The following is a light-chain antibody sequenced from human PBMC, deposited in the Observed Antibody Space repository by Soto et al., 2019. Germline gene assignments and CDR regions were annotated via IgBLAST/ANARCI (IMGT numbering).Light chain of an antibody. V-gene: IGKV3-15*01. Sequence: EIVMTQSPATLSVSPGERVTLSCRASQSVSSRLAWYQQKPGQSPRLLIYGASTRATGIPARFSGSGSGTEFTLNISSLQSEDFATYYCQQSYSTPPTFGQGTRLEIK. CDR3: QQSYSTPPT. CDR2: GAS. J-gene: IGKJ5*01. CDR1: QSVSSR.